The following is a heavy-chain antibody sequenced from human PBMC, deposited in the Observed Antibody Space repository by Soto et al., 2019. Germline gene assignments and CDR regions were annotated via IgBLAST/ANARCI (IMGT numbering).Heavy chain of an antibody. CDR3: ARGGRGGGAFDI. Sequence: PGGSLRLSCAASGFTLSSYNMNWVRQTPGKGLEWVLHISTSSTTIYYADSVKGRFTISRDNAKNSLYVQMNSLRDEDTAVYYCARGGRGGGAFDIWGQGTMVTVSS. D-gene: IGHD3-10*01. V-gene: IGHV3-48*02. J-gene: IGHJ3*02. CDR2: ISTSSTTI. CDR1: GFTLSSYN.